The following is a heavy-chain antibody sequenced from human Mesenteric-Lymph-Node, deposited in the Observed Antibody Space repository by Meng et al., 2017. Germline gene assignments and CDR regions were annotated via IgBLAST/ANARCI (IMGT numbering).Heavy chain of an antibody. Sequence: GESLKISCAASGFTFSSYAMHWVRQAPGKGLEWVAVISYDGSNKYYADSVKGRFTISRDNSKNTLYLQMNSLRAEDTAVYYCARSSAVTTTSFDPWGQGTLVTVSS. J-gene: IGHJ5*02. CDR3: ARSSAVTTTSFDP. D-gene: IGHD4-17*01. CDR2: ISYDGSNK. V-gene: IGHV3-30*04. CDR1: GFTFSSYA.